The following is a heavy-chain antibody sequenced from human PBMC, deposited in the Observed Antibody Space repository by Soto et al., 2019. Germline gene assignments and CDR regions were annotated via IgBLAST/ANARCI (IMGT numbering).Heavy chain of an antibody. J-gene: IGHJ4*02. CDR3: ARAQPTYSSSYFDY. Sequence: EVQLLESGGDLVQPGGSLRLSCAASGFTFSSYAMSWVRQAPGKGLEWVSTLSGRGDDTYYTDSVKGRFTISRDNSKNTLYVHMNSLRAEDTAVYYCARAQPTYSSSYFDYWGQGTLVPVSS. V-gene: IGHV3-23*01. CDR2: LSGRGDDT. CDR1: GFTFSSYA. D-gene: IGHD3-22*01.